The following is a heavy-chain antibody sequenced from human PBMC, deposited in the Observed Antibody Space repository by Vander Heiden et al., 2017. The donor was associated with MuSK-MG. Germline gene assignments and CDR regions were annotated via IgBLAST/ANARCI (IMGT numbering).Heavy chain of an antibody. CDR3: ASGRPYCSSTSCYNSDYYYYYMDV. V-gene: IGHV4-59*08. J-gene: IGHJ6*03. D-gene: IGHD2-2*02. CDR2: IYYSGST. CDR1: GGSISSYY. Sequence: QVQLQESGPGLVKPSETLSLTCTVSGGSISSYYWSWIRQPPGKGLEWIWYIYYSGSTNYNPSLKSRVTISVDTSKNQFSLKLSSVTAADTAVYYCASGRPYCSSTSCYNSDYYYYYMDVWGKGTTVTVSS.